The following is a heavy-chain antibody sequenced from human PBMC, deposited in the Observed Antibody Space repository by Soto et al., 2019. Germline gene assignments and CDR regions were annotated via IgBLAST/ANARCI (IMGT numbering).Heavy chain of an antibody. CDR2: INAGNGNT. CDR3: ARQKITMIVGGPAVNWFDP. Sequence: QVQLVQSGAEVKKPGASVKVSCKASGYTFTSYAMHWVRQAPGQRLEWMGWINAGNGNTKYSQKFQGRVTITRDTSASTAYMELSSLRSEDTAVYYCARQKITMIVGGPAVNWFDPWGQGTLVTVSS. J-gene: IGHJ5*02. CDR1: GYTFTSYA. V-gene: IGHV1-3*01. D-gene: IGHD3-22*01.